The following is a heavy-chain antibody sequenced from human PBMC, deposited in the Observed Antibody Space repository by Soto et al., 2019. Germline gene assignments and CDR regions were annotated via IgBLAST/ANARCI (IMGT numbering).Heavy chain of an antibody. CDR2: ISYDGSNK. J-gene: IGHJ4*02. CDR1: GFTFSSYA. CDR3: ARDNTPYCSGGSCYSMPHDY. D-gene: IGHD2-15*01. Sequence: QVQLVESGGGVVQPGRSLRLSCAASGFTFSSYAMHWVRQAPGKGLEWVAVISYDGSNKYYADSVKGRFTISRDNSKNTLYLQMNSLRAEDTAVYYWARDNTPYCSGGSCYSMPHDYWGQGTLVTVSS. V-gene: IGHV3-30-3*01.